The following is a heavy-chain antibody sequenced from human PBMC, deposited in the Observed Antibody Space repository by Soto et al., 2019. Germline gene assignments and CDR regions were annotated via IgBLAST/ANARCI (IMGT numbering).Heavy chain of an antibody. J-gene: IGHJ6*02. CDR3: ARGRQGGLYYYYGMDV. CDR1: GGSFSGYY. V-gene: IGHV4-34*01. Sequence: QVQLQQWGAGLLKPSETLSLTCAVYGGSFSGYYWSWNRQPPGKGLEWIGEINHSGSTNYNPSLKSRVTISVDTSKNQFSLKLSSVTAADTAVYYCARGRQGGLYYYYGMDVWGQGTTVTVSS. CDR2: INHSGST.